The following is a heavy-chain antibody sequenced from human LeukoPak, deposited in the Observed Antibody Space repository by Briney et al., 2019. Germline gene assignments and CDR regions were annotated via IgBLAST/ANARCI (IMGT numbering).Heavy chain of an antibody. J-gene: IGHJ4*02. V-gene: IGHV3-30*18. CDR1: GFTFSNYG. CDR2: ISYEGRTM. D-gene: IGHD2-2*01. CDR3: AKEGTAQISTWYDN. Sequence: GSSLRLSCAGAGFTFSNYGMHWVRQAPGKGLEWLAVISYEGRTMYYADSVKGRFTISRDNSRNTLFLQMNSLSPDDTAVYYCAKEGTAQISTWYDNWGQGTLVTVSS.